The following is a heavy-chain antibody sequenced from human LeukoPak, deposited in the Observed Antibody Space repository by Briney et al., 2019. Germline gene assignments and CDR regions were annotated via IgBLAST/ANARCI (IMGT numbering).Heavy chain of an antibody. J-gene: IGHJ4*02. D-gene: IGHD3-3*01. CDR3: AKDPGKVLEWLWYFDY. Sequence: GGSLRLSCAASGFTFSSYVLTWVRQAPGKGLEWVSGITDSGDKTFYADSVKGRFTISRDNSKNTLYLQMNSLRAEDTAVYYCAKDPGKVLEWLWYFDYWGQGTLVTVSS. CDR2: ITDSGDKT. V-gene: IGHV3-23*01. CDR1: GFTFSSYV.